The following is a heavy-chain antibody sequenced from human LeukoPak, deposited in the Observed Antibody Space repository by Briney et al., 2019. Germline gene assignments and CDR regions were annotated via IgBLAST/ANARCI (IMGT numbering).Heavy chain of an antibody. J-gene: IGHJ4*02. CDR3: ARQGMSLFDY. CDR1: GGSISSYY. V-gene: IGHV4-59*08. CDR2: IYYSGST. Sequence: SETLSLTCTVSGGSISSYYWSWIRQPPGKGLEWIGYIYYSGSTNYNPSLKSRVTISVDTSKNQLSLKLSSVTAADTAVYYCARQGMSLFDYWGQGTLVTVSS.